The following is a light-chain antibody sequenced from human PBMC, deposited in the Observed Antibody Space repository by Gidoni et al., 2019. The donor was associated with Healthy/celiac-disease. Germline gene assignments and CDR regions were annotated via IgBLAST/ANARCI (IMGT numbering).Light chain of an antibody. CDR3: CSYAGSYTFV. V-gene: IGLV2-11*01. Sequence: QSALTQPRSVSESPGQAVTISCTGTSSDFGGYHYVSWYQQHPGKAPKLMIYDVSKRPSGVPDRFSGSKSGNTASLTISGLQAEDEADYYCCSYAGSYTFVFGGGTKLTVL. J-gene: IGLJ2*01. CDR1: SSDFGGYHY. CDR2: DVS.